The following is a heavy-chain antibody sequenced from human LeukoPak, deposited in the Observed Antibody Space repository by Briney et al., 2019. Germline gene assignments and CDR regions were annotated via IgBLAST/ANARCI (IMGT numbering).Heavy chain of an antibody. CDR1: GAPISGSY. J-gene: IGHJ4*02. V-gene: IGHV4-59*08. CDR2: FSYSGST. CDR3: ARQKVDTGGFDY. Sequence: SETLSLTCTVSGAPISGSYWSWIRQPPGKGLEWIGYFSYSGSTNYKPSLKSRVTISVDTSKNQLSLKLRSVTAADTAVYYCARQKVDTGGFDYWGQGTLVTVSS. D-gene: IGHD5-18*01.